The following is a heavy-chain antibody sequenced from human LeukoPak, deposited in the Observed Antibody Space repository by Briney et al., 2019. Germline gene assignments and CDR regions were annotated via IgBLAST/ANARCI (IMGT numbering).Heavy chain of an antibody. CDR1: GFTFSSYS. V-gene: IGHV3-21*01. CDR3: AGRRVLDASFDY. Sequence: GGSLRLSCAASGFTFSSYSMNWVRQAPGKGLEWVSSISSSSSCIYYADSVKGRFTISRDNAKNSLFLQMNRLRAEDTAVYYCAGRRVLDASFDYWGQGTLVTVSS. J-gene: IGHJ4*02. CDR2: ISSSSSCI. D-gene: IGHD3-16*01.